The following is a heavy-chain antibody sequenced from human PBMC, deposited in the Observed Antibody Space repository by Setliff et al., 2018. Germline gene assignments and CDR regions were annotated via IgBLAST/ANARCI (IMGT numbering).Heavy chain of an antibody. Sequence: ASVKVSCKASGYTFTSHYMHWVLQAPGLGLELMGTINPSSGRTSYAQKFQGRVTMTRDASTSTVYMDMSSLRSEDTAVYYCARDVFPYHYEGAFDIWGQGTMVTVSS. CDR3: ARDVFPYHYEGAFDI. V-gene: IGHV1-46*01. CDR1: GYTFTSHY. J-gene: IGHJ3*02. D-gene: IGHD3-22*01. CDR2: INPSSGRT.